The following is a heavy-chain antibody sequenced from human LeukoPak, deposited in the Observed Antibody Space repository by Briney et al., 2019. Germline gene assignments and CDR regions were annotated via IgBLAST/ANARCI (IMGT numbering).Heavy chain of an antibody. D-gene: IGHD6-13*01. CDR1: GGSFSGYY. V-gene: IGHV4-34*01. Sequence: SETLSLTCAVYGGSFSGYYWSWIRQPPGKGLEWIGEINHSGSTNYNPSLKSRGTISVDTSKNQFSLKLSSVTAADTAVYYCARRRGSCDYWGQGTLVTVSS. J-gene: IGHJ4*02. CDR3: ARRRGSCDY. CDR2: INHSGST.